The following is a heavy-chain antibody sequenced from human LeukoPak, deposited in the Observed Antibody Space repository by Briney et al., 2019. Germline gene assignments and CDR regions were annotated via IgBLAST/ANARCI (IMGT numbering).Heavy chain of an antibody. Sequence: SETLSLTCTVSGGSISSSSYYWGWIRQPPGKGLEWIGSIYYSGSTNYNPSLKSRVTISVDTSKNQFSLKLSSVTAADTAVYYCAGEWYYYYGMDVWGQGTTVTVSS. CDR2: IYYSGST. CDR1: GGSISSSSYY. V-gene: IGHV4-39*07. J-gene: IGHJ6*02. CDR3: AGEWYYYYGMDV.